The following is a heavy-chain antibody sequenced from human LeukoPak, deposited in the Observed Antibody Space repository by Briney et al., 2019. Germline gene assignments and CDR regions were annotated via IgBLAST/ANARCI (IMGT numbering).Heavy chain of an antibody. Sequence: PPETLSLTCTVSGGSLSSGNYDWGWIRQPPGKGLEWIGYISYSGSTFYNPSLKSRITISLDTSKNQFSLRLSSVTAADTAVYFCASHLRISSWFDYWGQGTLVTVSS. CDR3: ASHLRISSWFDY. V-gene: IGHV4-39*01. CDR2: ISYSGST. J-gene: IGHJ4*02. CDR1: GGSLSSGNYD. D-gene: IGHD6-13*01.